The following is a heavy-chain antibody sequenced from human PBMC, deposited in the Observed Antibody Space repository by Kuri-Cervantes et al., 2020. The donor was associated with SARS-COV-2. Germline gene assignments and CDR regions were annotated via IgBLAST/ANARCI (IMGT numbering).Heavy chain of an antibody. V-gene: IGHV3-7*01. Sequence: GESLKISCAASGFTVSSNYMSWVRQAPGKGLEWVANIKQDGSEEFYVDSVKGRFTVSRDTAKKSLFLQMNSLRAEDTAVYYCARASFDFWSGYYTGYFFDYWGQGTLVTVSS. CDR1: GFTVSSNY. CDR2: IKQDGSEE. D-gene: IGHD3-3*01. J-gene: IGHJ4*02. CDR3: ARASFDFWSGYYTGYFFDY.